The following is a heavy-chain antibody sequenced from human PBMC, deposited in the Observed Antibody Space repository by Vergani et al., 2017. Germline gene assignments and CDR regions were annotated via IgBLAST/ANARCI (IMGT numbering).Heavy chain of an antibody. CDR3: AAEDRGRAAQNAFDI. V-gene: IGHV1-58*01. CDR2: IVVGSGNT. D-gene: IGHD6-6*01. CDR1: GFTFTSSA. Sequence: QMQLVQSGPEVKKPGTSVKVSCKASGFTFTSSAVQWVRQARGQRLEWIGWIVVGSGNTNYAQKFQERVPITRDMSTSTAYMGLSSLRSEDTAVYYCAAEDRGRAAQNAFDIWGQGTMVTVSS. J-gene: IGHJ3*02.